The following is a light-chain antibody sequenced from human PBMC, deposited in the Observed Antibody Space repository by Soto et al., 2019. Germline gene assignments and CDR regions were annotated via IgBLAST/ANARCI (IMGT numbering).Light chain of an antibody. CDR2: EVT. CDR3: SSYTGSNTVV. CDR1: SSDVGGYNY. Sequence: QSALTQPASVSGSPGQSITISCTGTSSDVGGYNYVSWYQQHPGKAPKLMIFEVTNRPSGISNRFSGSRSGNTASLTISDLQAEDEAEYYCSSYTGSNTVVFGTGTKLTVL. J-gene: IGLJ1*01. V-gene: IGLV2-14*03.